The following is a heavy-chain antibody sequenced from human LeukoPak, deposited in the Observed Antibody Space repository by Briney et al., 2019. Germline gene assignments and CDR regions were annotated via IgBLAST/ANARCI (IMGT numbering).Heavy chain of an antibody. CDR1: GFTFGDYA. CDR3: TRELGIAVAGYGY. J-gene: IGHJ4*02. V-gene: IGHV3-49*04. Sequence: GGSLRLSCTASGFTFGDYAMSWVRQAPGKGLEWVGFIRSKAYGGTTEYAASVKGRFTISRDDSKSIAYLQMNSLKTEDTAVYYCTRELGIAVAGYGYWGQGTLVTVSS. CDR2: IRSKAYGGTT. D-gene: IGHD6-19*01.